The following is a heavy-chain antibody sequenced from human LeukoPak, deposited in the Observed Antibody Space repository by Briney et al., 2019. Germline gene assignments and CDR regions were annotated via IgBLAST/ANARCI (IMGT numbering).Heavy chain of an antibody. Sequence: GGSLRLSCAASGFTFSSYWMTWIRQAPGKGLEWVAHIKEDATESRSVDSVKGRFTISRDNTKNSLFLQLNSLRAEDTAVYYCARVTGEDYYYYYMDVWGKGTTVTVSS. CDR1: GFTFSSYW. D-gene: IGHD7-27*01. CDR2: IKEDATES. V-gene: IGHV3-7*01. J-gene: IGHJ6*03. CDR3: ARVTGEDYYYYYMDV.